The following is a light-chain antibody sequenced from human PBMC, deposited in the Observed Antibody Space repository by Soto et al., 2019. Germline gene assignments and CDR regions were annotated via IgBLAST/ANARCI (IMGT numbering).Light chain of an antibody. V-gene: IGKV3-11*01. CDR2: DAS. CDR3: QQRRSWPPTIT. Sequence: EIVMTQSPAPLSVSPGERVTLSCRASQIVSTYLAWYQQRPGQAPRLLIYDASYRATDIPPRFSGSGSGTDFTLTISSLEPEDFAVYYCQQRRSWPPTITFGQGTRLEIK. CDR1: QIVSTY. J-gene: IGKJ5*01.